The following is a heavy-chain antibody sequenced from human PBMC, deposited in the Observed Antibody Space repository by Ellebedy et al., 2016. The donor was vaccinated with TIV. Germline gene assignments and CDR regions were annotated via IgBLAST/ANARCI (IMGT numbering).Heavy chain of an antibody. CDR1: GFTFSTYS. J-gene: IGHJ4*02. D-gene: IGHD2-15*01. CDR3: ARDLNEHCSGGSCTRFNY. Sequence: GGSLRLSXAGSGFTFSTYSMNWVRQAPGKGLDWVSSISSSNSYIYFADSVKGRFTISRHNAKRSLFLQMNSLRAEDTGIYYCARDLNEHCSGGSCTRFNYWGQGILVSVSS. V-gene: IGHV3-21*01. CDR2: ISSSNSYI.